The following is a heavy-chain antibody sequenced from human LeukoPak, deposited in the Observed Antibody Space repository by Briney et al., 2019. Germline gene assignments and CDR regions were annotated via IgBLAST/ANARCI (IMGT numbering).Heavy chain of an antibody. CDR3: ARLTYTSCYEGYCYYYYMDV. CDR2: IYHSGST. J-gene: IGHJ6*03. V-gene: IGHV4-38-2*01. CDR1: GYSISSGYY. D-gene: IGHD2-2*01. Sequence: SETLSLTCAVSGYSISSGYYWGWIRQPPGKGLEGIGGIYHSGSTYYNPSLKSRVTISVDTSKNQLSLKLSSLTAADTAVYYCARLTYTSCYEGYCYYYYMDVWGKGTTVTVSS.